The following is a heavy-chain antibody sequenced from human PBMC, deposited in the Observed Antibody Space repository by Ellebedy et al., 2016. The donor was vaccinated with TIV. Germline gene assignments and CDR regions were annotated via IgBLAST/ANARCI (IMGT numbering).Heavy chain of an antibody. D-gene: IGHD5-12*01. Sequence: PGGSLRLSCAGSGFTFSSYGMSWVRQAPGKGLEWVSAIAGSGTFYADSVKGRFTISRDNSKNTLYLQMNTLRAEDTAMYYCAKRGDGGYTNWDYWGQGILVTVSS. CDR3: AKRGDGGYTNWDY. J-gene: IGHJ4*02. CDR1: GFTFSSYG. V-gene: IGHV3-23*01. CDR2: IAGSGT.